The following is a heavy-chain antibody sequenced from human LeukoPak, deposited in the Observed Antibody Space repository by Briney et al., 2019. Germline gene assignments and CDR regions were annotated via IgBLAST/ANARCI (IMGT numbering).Heavy chain of an antibody. CDR3: ARGIAVAGTPDAFDI. V-gene: IGHV1-2*02. CDR1: GYTFTGYY. Sequence: GASVKVSCKASGYTFTGYYMHWVRQAPGQGLEWMGWINPNSGGTNYAQKFQGRVTMTRDTSTSTVYMDLSSLRSEDTAVYYCARGIAVAGTPDAFDIWGQGTLVTVAS. CDR2: INPNSGGT. D-gene: IGHD6-19*01. J-gene: IGHJ3*02.